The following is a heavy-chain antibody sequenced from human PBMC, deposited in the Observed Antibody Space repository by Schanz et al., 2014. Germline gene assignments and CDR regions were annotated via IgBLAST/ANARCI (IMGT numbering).Heavy chain of an antibody. V-gene: IGHV3-21*01. Sequence: EVQLVESGGGLVQPGGSLRLSCAASGFTFSDHYMDWVRQAPGKGLEWVSSISSSSSYIYYADSVKGRFTISRDNAKNSLYLQMNSLRAEDTAVYYCARANYRRKINFDYWGRGTLVTVSS. D-gene: IGHD3-10*01. J-gene: IGHJ4*02. CDR3: ARANYRRKINFDY. CDR2: ISSSSSYI. CDR1: GFTFSDHY.